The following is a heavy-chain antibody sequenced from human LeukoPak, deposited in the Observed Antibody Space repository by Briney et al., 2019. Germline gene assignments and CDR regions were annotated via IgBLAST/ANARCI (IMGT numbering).Heavy chain of an antibody. V-gene: IGHV3-30-3*01. CDR3: AKDLGHSSGWYYFDY. CDR2: ISYDGSNK. Sequence: PGRSLRLSCAASGFTFSSYAMHWVRQAPGKGLEWVAVISYDGSNKYYADSVKGRFTISRDNSKNTLYLQMNSLRAEDTAVYYCAKDLGHSSGWYYFDYWGQGTLVTVSS. CDR1: GFTFSSYA. J-gene: IGHJ4*02. D-gene: IGHD6-19*01.